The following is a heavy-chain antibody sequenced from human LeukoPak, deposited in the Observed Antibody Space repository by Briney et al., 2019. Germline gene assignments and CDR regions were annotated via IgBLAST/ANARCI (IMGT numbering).Heavy chain of an antibody. J-gene: IGHJ4*02. V-gene: IGHV1-2*02. CDR3: ARDGHGGNSFDF. Sequence: ASVKVSCKASGYXFTGYYIHWVRQAPGQGVKWMGWINANSGGTDYAQKFQDRVAMTRDTSISTAYMELSRLTSDDTAVYYCARDGHGGNSFDFWGQGTLVTVSS. CDR1: GYXFTGYY. D-gene: IGHD4-23*01. CDR2: INANSGGT.